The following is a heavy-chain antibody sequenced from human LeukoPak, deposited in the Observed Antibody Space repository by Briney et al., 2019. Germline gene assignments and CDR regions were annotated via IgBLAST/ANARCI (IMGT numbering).Heavy chain of an antibody. Sequence: QSGGSLRLSCAASGFTFSSYGMHWVRQAPGKGLEWVAVISYDGSNKYYADSVKGRFTISRDNSKNTLYLQMNSLRAEDTAVYYCAKDREVQGVLRFLEWSTGGFDYWGQGTLVTVSS. D-gene: IGHD3-3*01. CDR3: AKDREVQGVLRFLEWSTGGFDY. V-gene: IGHV3-30*18. CDR2: ISYDGSNK. CDR1: GFTFSSYG. J-gene: IGHJ4*02.